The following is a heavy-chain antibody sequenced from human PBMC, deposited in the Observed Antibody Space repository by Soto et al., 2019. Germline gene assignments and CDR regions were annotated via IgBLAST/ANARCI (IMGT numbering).Heavy chain of an antibody. V-gene: IGHV1-18*01. Sequence: QVQLVQSGAEMKKPGASVKVSCKASGYTFTSHGISWVRQAPGQGLEWMGWISAYSENTNYAQNFQGRVTMTADTPTSTAYLELRSLRSDDTAVYYCARDVIYGSGRFDPWGQGTLVTVSS. D-gene: IGHD3-10*01. CDR2: ISAYSENT. CDR1: GYTFTSHG. J-gene: IGHJ5*02. CDR3: ARDVIYGSGRFDP.